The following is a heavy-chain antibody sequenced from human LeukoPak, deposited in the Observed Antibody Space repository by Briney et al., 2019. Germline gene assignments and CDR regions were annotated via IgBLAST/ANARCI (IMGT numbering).Heavy chain of an antibody. J-gene: IGHJ4*02. CDR3: ARDPGVTMVRGVIITPYFDY. D-gene: IGHD3-10*01. Sequence: GGSLRLSCAASGSTFSSYSMNWVRQAPGKGLEWVSSISSSSSYIYYADSVKGRFTISRDNAKNSLYLQMNSLRAEDTAVYYCARDPGVTMVRGVIITPYFDYWGQGTLVTVSS. CDR1: GSTFSSYS. CDR2: ISSSSSYI. V-gene: IGHV3-21*01.